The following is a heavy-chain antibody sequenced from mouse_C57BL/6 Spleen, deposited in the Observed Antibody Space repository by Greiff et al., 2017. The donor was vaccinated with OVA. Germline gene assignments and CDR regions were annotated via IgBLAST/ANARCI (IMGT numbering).Heavy chain of an antibody. CDR3: ARGPMATTGAFDY. Sequence: QVHVKQPGAELVKPGASVKLSCKASGYTFTSYWMQWVKQRPGQGLEWIGEIDPSDSYTNYNQKFKGKATLTVDTSSSTAYMQLSSLTSEDSAVYYCARGPMATTGAFDYWGQGTTLTVSS. J-gene: IGHJ2*01. CDR1: GYTFTSYW. V-gene: IGHV1-50*01. D-gene: IGHD2-12*01. CDR2: IDPSDSYT.